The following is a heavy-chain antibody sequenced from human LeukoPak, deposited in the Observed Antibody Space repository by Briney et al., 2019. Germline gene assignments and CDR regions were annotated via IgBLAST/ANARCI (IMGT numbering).Heavy chain of an antibody. CDR2: ISASGGNT. CDR1: GFTFSNYA. Sequence: GASLRLSCAASGFTFSNYAMNRVRQAPGKGLEWVSGISASGGNTYYADSVKGRFTISRDNSKNTLYLQMHSLRAEDTAVYYCAKEYGDYGSDWFDPWGQGNLVTVSS. V-gene: IGHV3-23*01. CDR3: AKEYGDYGSDWFDP. D-gene: IGHD4-17*01. J-gene: IGHJ5*02.